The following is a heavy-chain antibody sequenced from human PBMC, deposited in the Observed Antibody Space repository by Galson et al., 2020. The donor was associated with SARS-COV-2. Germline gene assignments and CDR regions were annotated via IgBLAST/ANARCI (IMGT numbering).Heavy chain of an antibody. CDR2: IYYSGST. V-gene: IGHV4-39*01. D-gene: IGHD3-22*01. CDR3: ARHRPVVVINLGYFDY. CDR1: GGSISSSSYY. Sequence: SETLSLTCTVSGGSISSSSYYWGWIRQPPGKGLEWIGSIYYSGSTYYNPSLKSRVTISVDTSKNQFSLKLSSVTAADTAVYYCARHRPVVVINLGYFDYWGQGTLVTVSS. J-gene: IGHJ4*02.